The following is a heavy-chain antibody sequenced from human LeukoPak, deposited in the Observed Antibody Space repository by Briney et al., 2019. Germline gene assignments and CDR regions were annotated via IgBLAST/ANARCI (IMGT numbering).Heavy chain of an antibody. CDR2: ISSSSSYI. V-gene: IGHV3-21*01. CDR1: GFTFSSYS. CDR3: ARDPGYSGYHHELNDY. J-gene: IGHJ4*02. Sequence: GGSLRLSCAASGFTFSSYSMNCVRQAPGKGLEWASSISSSSSYIYYADSVKGRFTISRDNAKNSLYLQMNSLRAEDTAVYYCARDPGYSGYHHELNDYWGQGTLVTVSS. D-gene: IGHD5-12*01.